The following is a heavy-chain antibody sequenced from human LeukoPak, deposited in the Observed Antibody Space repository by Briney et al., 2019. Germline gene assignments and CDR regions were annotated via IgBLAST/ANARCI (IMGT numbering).Heavy chain of an antibody. CDR2: IKQDRSEK. V-gene: IGHV3-7*01. CDR1: GFTFSSYW. CDR3: ARDGPYSALEDYFDY. J-gene: IGHJ4*02. Sequence: GGSLRLSCAASGFTFSSYWMSWVRQAPGEGLEWVANIKQDRSEKYYVDSVKGRFTISRDNAKNSLYLQMNSLRAEDTAVYYCARDGPYSALEDYFDYWGQGTLVTVSS. D-gene: IGHD3-16*01.